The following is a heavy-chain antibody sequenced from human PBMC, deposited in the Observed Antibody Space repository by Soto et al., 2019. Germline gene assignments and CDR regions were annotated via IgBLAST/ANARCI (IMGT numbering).Heavy chain of an antibody. V-gene: IGHV3-30-3*01. CDR3: ARDSDSSGYYYVGPADYYYYGMDV. D-gene: IGHD3-22*01. J-gene: IGHJ6*02. Sequence: GGSLRLSCAASGFTFSSYAMHWVRQAPGKGLEWVAVISYDGSNKYYADSVKGRFTISRDNSKNTLYLQMNSLRAEDTAVYYCARDSDSSGYYYVGPADYYYYGMDVWGQGTTVTVSS. CDR2: ISYDGSNK. CDR1: GFTFSSYA.